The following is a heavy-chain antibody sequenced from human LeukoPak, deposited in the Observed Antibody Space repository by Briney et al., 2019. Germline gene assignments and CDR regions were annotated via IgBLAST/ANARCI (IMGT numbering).Heavy chain of an antibody. V-gene: IGHV3-7*03. J-gene: IGHJ4*02. Sequence: GGSLRLSCAASGFTFSSYWMSWVRQAPGKGLEWVANIKQDGSEKYYVDSVKGRFTISRDNAKNSLYLQMNSLRAEDTALYYCAKDISADYDSSGYAYWGQGTLVTVSS. CDR2: IKQDGSEK. D-gene: IGHD3-22*01. CDR3: AKDISADYDSSGYAY. CDR1: GFTFSSYW.